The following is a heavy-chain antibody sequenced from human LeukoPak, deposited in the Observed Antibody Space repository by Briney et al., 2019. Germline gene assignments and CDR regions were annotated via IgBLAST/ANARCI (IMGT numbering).Heavy chain of an antibody. V-gene: IGHV4-59*01. CDR1: GASIGTDY. Sequence: SETLSLTCTFSGASIGTDYWSWIRQPPGKGLEWIGYMYYSGSANYNPSLKSRVTVPVDTSKNQLSLKLRSVTAADTAVYYCARGVGYNNYYFDYWGQGILVTVSS. CDR3: ARGVGYNNYYFDY. D-gene: IGHD5-24*01. J-gene: IGHJ4*02. CDR2: MYYSGSA.